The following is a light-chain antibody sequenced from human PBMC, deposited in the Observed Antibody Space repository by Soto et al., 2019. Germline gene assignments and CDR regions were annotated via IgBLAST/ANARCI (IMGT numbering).Light chain of an antibody. V-gene: IGKV3-15*01. J-gene: IGKJ1*01. CDR1: QNIHTN. CDR3: QQHNVWPAT. Sequence: EIVMTQSPATLSVSPGERATLSCRAGQNIHTNLACYQQKPGQAPRLLIYAASTRATGVPARFSGSGSGTEFTLTISSLQSEDFAVYYCQQHNVWPATFGQGTKVDIK. CDR2: AAS.